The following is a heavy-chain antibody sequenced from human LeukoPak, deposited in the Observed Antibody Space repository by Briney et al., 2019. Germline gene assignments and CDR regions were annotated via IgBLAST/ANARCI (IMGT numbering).Heavy chain of an antibody. CDR3: ARDGDGSQDGGTDY. Sequence: ASVSVSCKASGYTFTSYGISWVRQAPGQGLEWMGWISAYNGNTNYAQKLQGRVTMTTDTSTSTAYMELRSLRSDDTAVYYCARDGDGSQDGGTDYWGQGTLVTVSS. CDR2: ISAYNGNT. V-gene: IGHV1-18*01. D-gene: IGHD3-16*01. J-gene: IGHJ4*02. CDR1: GYTFTSYG.